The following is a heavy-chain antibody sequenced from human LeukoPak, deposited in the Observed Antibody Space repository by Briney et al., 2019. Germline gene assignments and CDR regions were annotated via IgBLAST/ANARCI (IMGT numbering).Heavy chain of an antibody. CDR2: IYHSGST. J-gene: IGHJ4*02. CDR1: GGSISSGGYS. D-gene: IGHD3-16*02. V-gene: IGHV4-30-2*01. Sequence: SQTLSLTCAVTGGSISSGGYSWSWIRQPPGQGLEWMGYIYHSGSTYYNPSLKSRVTISVDRSKNQFSLKLSSVTAADTAVYYCASTLYDYVCGSYRSLPYYFDYWGQGTLVTVSS. CDR3: ASTLYDYVCGSYRSLPYYFDY.